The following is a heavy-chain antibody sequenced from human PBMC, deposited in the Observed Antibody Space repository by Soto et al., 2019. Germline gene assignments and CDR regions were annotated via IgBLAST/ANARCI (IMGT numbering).Heavy chain of an antibody. CDR3: ARGAQGFFPVSGIYFYFDH. CDR1: GYIFTDHL. Sequence: ASVKVSCKTSGYIFTDHLIHWVRQSPGQGLQWVGWVHPDSGGTNVAQAFQDRVTMTADTSITTAYMDLARLRPDDTAIFYCARGAQGFFPVSGIYFYFDHWGQGTPVTVYS. J-gene: IGHJ4*02. CDR2: VHPDSGGT. V-gene: IGHV1-2*02. D-gene: IGHD3-22*01.